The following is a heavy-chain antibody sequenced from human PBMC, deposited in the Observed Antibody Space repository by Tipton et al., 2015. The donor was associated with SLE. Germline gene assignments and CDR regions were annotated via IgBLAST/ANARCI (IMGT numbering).Heavy chain of an antibody. CDR2: IYNSGST. V-gene: IGHV4-59*01. CDR3: ARADGLVGGQVPYWYFDL. D-gene: IGHD1-26*01. Sequence: LRLSCTVSGGSISRYYWSWIRQPPGKGLEWIGYIYNSGSTYYNPSLKSRVTISLDTTKSQFSLRLSSVTAADTAVYYCARADGLVGGQVPYWYFDLWGRGTLVTVSS. CDR1: GGSISRYY. J-gene: IGHJ2*01.